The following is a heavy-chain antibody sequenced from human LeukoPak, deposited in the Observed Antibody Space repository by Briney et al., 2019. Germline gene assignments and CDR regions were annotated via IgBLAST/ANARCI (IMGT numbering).Heavy chain of an antibody. CDR3: ARVARWADPFDY. D-gene: IGHD6-13*01. CDR2: IHYSGGT. CDR1: GNSISNYY. V-gene: IGHV4-59*01. Sequence: KASETLSLTCTVSGNSISNYYWNWIRQPPGKALEWIGYIHYSGGTNYNPSLKSRVTISVDTSKNQVSLKLNSVTAADTAVYYRARVARWADPFDYWGLGTLVTVSS. J-gene: IGHJ4*02.